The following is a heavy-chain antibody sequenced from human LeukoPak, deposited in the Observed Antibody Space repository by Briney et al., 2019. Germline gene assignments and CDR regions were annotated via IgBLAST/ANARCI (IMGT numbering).Heavy chain of an antibody. J-gene: IGHJ4*02. V-gene: IGHV3-21*01. D-gene: IGHD3-10*01. Sequence: GGSLRLSCAASGFTFSSYSMNWVRQAPGKGLEWVSSISSSSSYIYYADSVKGRFTISRDNAKNSLYLQMNSLRAEDTAVYYCVRDGVTMVRGVISPLGYWGQGTLVTVSS. CDR1: GFTFSSYS. CDR2: ISSSSSYI. CDR3: VRDGVTMVRGVISPLGY.